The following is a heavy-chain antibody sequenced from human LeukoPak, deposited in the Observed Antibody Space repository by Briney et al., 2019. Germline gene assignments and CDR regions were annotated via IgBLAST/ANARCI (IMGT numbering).Heavy chain of an antibody. CDR1: GFTFSSYA. V-gene: IGHV3-23*01. CDR2: ISGSGGST. CDR3: AKQAVDLHLYRPKRYYFDY. D-gene: IGHD3-9*01. J-gene: IGHJ4*02. Sequence: GGSLRLSCAASGFTFSSYAMSWVRQAPGKGLEWVSAISGSGGSTYYADSVKGRFTISRDNSKNTLYLQMNSLRAEDTAVYYCAKQAVDLHLYRPKRYYFDYWGQGTLVTVSS.